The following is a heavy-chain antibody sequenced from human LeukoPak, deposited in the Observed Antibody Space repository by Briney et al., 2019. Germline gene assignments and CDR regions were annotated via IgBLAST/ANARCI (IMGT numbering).Heavy chain of an antibody. CDR2: TYYRSKWNY. V-gene: IGHV6-1*01. J-gene: IGHJ6*03. Sequence: SQTLSLTCVISGDSVSSNSFGWNWIRQSPSRGLEWLGRTYYRSKWNYDYAVSVKSRITINPDTSKNQVTLHLNSVTPEDAAVYYCTRAAYYGYGGVMDVWGNGTTVSVSS. D-gene: IGHD3-10*01. CDR1: GDSVSSNSFG. CDR3: TRAAYYGYGGVMDV.